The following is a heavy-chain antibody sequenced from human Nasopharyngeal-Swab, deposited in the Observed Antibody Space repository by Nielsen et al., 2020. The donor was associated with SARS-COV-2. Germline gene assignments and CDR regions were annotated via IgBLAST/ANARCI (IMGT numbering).Heavy chain of an antibody. CDR2: IKWNSGSI. V-gene: IGHV3-9*01. Sequence: SLKISCAASGFTFDDFAMHWVRQPPGKGLEWVSGIKWNSGSICYADSVKGRFTISRDNAKNSLFLQMNSLRPEDTAVYYCAKSPYSSSWNNWFDPWGQGTLVTVSS. J-gene: IGHJ5*02. CDR1: GFTFDDFA. CDR3: AKSPYSSSWNNWFDP. D-gene: IGHD6-13*01.